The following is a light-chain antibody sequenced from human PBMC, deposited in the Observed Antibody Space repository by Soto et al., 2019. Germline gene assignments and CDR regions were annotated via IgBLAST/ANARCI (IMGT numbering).Light chain of an antibody. CDR1: QSLTSSY. V-gene: IGKV3-20*01. CDR3: QQYYETPHT. J-gene: IGKJ2*01. Sequence: EIVLTQSPGTLSLSPGERATLSCRASQSLTSSYLAWYHQKPGQPPQLLIHWASIRESGVPDRFSGSGSRTDFTLTISSLQAEDVAIYYCQQYYETPHTFGLGTKLEIK. CDR2: WAS.